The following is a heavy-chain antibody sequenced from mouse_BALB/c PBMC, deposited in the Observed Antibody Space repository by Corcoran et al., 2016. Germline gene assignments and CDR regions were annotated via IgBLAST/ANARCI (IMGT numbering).Heavy chain of an antibody. D-gene: IGHD6-1*01. J-gene: IGHJ4*01. Sequence: QIQLVQSGPELKKPGETAKIACKTSGYTFTNYGMNWWKQAPGKGLKWMGWINTYTGDPTYADDFKGRFAFSLETSASTAYLQINNLKNEDTATYFCASAPLHYYAMDYLGQGTSVTVS. CDR1: GYTFTNYG. CDR3: ASAPLHYYAMDY. CDR2: INTYTGDP. V-gene: IGHV9-3-1*01.